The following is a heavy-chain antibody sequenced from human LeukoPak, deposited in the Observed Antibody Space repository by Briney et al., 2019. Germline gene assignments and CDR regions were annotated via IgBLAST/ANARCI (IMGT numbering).Heavy chain of an antibody. CDR1: GFTFSSYS. CDR2: IRYDGSNK. V-gene: IGHV3-30*02. CDR3: AKDGRPYYYYYMDV. Sequence: PGGSLRLSCAASGFTFSSYSMNWVRQAPGKGLEWVAFIRYDGSNKYYADSVKGRFTISRDNSKNTLYLQMNSLRAEDTAVYYCAKDGRPYYYYYMDVWGKGTTVTVSS. D-gene: IGHD1-14*01. J-gene: IGHJ6*03.